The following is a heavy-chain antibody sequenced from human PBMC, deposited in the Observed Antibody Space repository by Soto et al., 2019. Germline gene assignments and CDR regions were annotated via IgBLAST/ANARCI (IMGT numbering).Heavy chain of an antibody. D-gene: IGHD2-15*01. J-gene: IGHJ3*02. Sequence: QVQLVQSGAEVKKPGASVKVSCKASGYTFTSYGISWVRQAPGQGLEWMGWISAYNGNTNYAQKLQGRVTMTTDTSTSTAYMELRNLRSDDTAVYYCARDRRDIVVVVAATLDAFDIWGQGTMVTVSS. CDR2: ISAYNGNT. V-gene: IGHV1-18*01. CDR3: ARDRRDIVVVVAATLDAFDI. CDR1: GYTFTSYG.